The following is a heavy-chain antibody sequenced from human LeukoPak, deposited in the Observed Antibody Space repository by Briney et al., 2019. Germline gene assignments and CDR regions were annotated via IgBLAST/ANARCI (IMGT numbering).Heavy chain of an antibody. CDR1: GYTFTSYY. CDR3: ASDPGIAAAGTSGGYFYMDV. V-gene: IGHV1-46*01. J-gene: IGHJ6*03. CDR2: INPSGGST. Sequence: GASVKVSCKASGYTFTSYYMHWVRQAPGQELEWMGIINPSGGSTSYAQKFQGRVTMTRDMSTSTVYMELSSLRSEDTAVYYCASDPGIAAAGTSGGYFYMDVWGKGTTVTVSS. D-gene: IGHD6-13*01.